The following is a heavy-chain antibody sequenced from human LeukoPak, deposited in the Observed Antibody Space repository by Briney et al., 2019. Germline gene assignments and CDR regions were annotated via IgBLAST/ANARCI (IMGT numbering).Heavy chain of an antibody. CDR3: AGGGAYDQTRYYFDY. V-gene: IGHV1-69*13. CDR1: VGTFSSYA. Sequence: GASVKVSCKASVGTFSSYAISWVRQAPGQGLEWMGGIIPIFGTANYAQKFQGRVTITADESTSTAYMELSSLRSEDTAVYYCAGGGAYDQTRYYFDYWGQGTLVTVSS. CDR2: IIPIFGTA. J-gene: IGHJ4*02. D-gene: IGHD3-22*01.